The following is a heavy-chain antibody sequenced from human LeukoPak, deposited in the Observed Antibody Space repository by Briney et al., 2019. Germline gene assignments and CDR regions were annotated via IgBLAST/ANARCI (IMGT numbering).Heavy chain of an antibody. CDR1: GYTFTSYD. V-gene: IGHV1-8*01. CDR3: ARGLAVAGTFWFDP. D-gene: IGHD6-19*01. Sequence: GASVKVSCKGSGYTFTSYDINWVRQATGQGLEWMGWMNPNSGNTGYAQKFQGRVTMTRNTSISTAYMELSSLRSEDTAVYHCARGLAVAGTFWFDPWGQGTLVTVSS. CDR2: MNPNSGNT. J-gene: IGHJ5*02.